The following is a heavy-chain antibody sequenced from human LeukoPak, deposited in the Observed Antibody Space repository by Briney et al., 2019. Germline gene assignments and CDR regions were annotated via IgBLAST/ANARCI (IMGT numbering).Heavy chain of an antibody. CDR1: GFTFSSYG. D-gene: IGHD6-19*01. CDR2: IRYDGSNK. V-gene: IGHV3-30*02. Sequence: PGGSLRLSCAASGFTFSSYGMHWVRQAPGKGLEWVAFIRYDGSNKYYADSVKGRFTISRDNSKNTLYLQMNSLRAEDTAVYYCAKGVGTAVAGVRLLDYWGQGTLVTVSS. J-gene: IGHJ4*02. CDR3: AKGVGTAVAGVRLLDY.